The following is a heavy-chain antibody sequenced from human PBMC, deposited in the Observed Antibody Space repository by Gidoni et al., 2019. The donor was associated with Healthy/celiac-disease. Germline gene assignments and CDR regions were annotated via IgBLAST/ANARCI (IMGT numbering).Heavy chain of an antibody. CDR2: IYTSGST. D-gene: IGHD3-3*01. V-gene: IGHV4-61*02. CDR3: ARSPQYYDFWSGSDDAFDI. J-gene: IGHJ3*02. Sequence: LEWIGRIYTSGSTNYNPSLKSRVTISVDTSKNQFSLKLSSVTAADTAVYYCARSPQYYDFWSGSDDAFDIWGQGTMVTVSS.